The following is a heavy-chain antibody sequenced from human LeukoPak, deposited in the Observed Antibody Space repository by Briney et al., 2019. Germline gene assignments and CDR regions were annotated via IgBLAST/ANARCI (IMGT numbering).Heavy chain of an antibody. CDR3: VRLSVVSPHRYFDL. Sequence: SETLSLTCTVSGGSISSSSYYWGWIRQPPGKGLEWIGSIYYSGSTYYNPSLKSRVTISVDTSKNQFSLQLSSVTATDTAIYYCVRLSVVSPHRYFDLWGRGTLVTVSS. V-gene: IGHV4-39*01. CDR2: IYYSGST. D-gene: IGHD4-23*01. CDR1: GGSISSSSYY. J-gene: IGHJ2*01.